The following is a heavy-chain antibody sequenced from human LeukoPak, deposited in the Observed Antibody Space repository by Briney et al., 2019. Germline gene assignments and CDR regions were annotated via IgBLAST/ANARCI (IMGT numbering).Heavy chain of an antibody. CDR3: ARLDRYYYFYMDV. J-gene: IGHJ6*03. CDR2: IYTSVST. Sequence: SGTLSPTCTLAGGSISSYYCSWIRQPPGKGLGWIAYIYTSVSTNYSPSLKSRVTISVDTSKNQFSLEVSSVTAADTDVYYCARLDRYYYFYMDVWGKGTTVPVSS. V-gene: IGHV4-4*09. CDR1: GGSISSYY.